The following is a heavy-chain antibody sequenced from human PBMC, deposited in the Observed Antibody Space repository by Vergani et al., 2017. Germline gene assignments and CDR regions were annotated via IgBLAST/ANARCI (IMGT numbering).Heavy chain of an antibody. CDR2: IRYDGSNK. CDR3: ASRGRSSWYGTWFYFDY. V-gene: IGHV3-30*02. J-gene: IGHJ4*02. D-gene: IGHD6-13*01. CDR1: GFTFSSYG. Sequence: QVQLVESGGGVVQPGGSLRLSCAASGFTFSSYGMHWVRQAPGKGLEWVAFIRYDGSNKYYADSVKGRFTISRDNSKNTLYLQMNSLRAEDTAVYYCASRGRSSWYGTWFYFDYWGQGTLVTVSS.